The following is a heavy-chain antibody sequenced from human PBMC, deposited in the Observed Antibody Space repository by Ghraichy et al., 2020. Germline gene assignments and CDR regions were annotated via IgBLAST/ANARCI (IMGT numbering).Heavy chain of an antibody. CDR3: AKGGYDTRGYSAPFDY. Sequence: GGSLRLSFVVSGFTLSNNTMTWVRQSPGKGPEWVSTIFHYDGSTYYADSVKGRFVISRDTAKNMLYLQMKSLRAEDTALYYCAKGGYDTRGYSAPFDYWGQGTLVTVSS. V-gene: IGHV3-23*01. J-gene: IGHJ4*02. CDR1: GFTLSNNT. D-gene: IGHD3-22*01. CDR2: IFHYDGST.